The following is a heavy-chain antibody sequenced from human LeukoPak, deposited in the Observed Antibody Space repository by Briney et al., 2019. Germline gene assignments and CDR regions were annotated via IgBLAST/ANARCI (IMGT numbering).Heavy chain of an antibody. Sequence: GGSLRLSCAASGFTFSSYAMRWVRQAPGKGLEWVSAISDSGGSTYYADSVKGRFTISRDNSKNTLYLQMNSLRAEDTALYYCAKGTVGYSSSWFDLWGQGTLVTVSS. CDR3: AKGTVGYSSSWFDL. V-gene: IGHV3-23*01. D-gene: IGHD6-13*01. CDR2: ISDSGGST. J-gene: IGHJ5*02. CDR1: GFTFSSYA.